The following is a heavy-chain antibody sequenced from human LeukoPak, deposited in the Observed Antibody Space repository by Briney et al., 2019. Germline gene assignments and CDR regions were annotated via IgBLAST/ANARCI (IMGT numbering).Heavy chain of an antibody. J-gene: IGHJ4*02. D-gene: IGHD1-1*01. CDR2: IRSKSDGGTT. CDR1: GFIFSDSA. V-gene: IGHV3-15*01. CDR3: TTELIQLFDH. Sequence: GGSLRLSCAASGFIFSDSAMHWVRQASGKGLEWVGRIRSKSDGGTTDYAVSDKGRFIISRDDSRNTLYLQMSNLKTEDTAVYYCTTELIQLFDHRGQGTLVTVSS.